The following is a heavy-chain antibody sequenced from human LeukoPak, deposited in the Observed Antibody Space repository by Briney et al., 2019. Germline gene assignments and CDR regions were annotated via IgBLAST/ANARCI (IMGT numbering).Heavy chain of an antibody. CDR2: ISESGTT. D-gene: IGHD3-10*01. CDR1: GVSISSSSHY. Sequence: SETLSLTCTVSGVSISSSSHYWAWIRQPPGKGLEWLATISESGTTYYNPSLKSRVTISVDTSKNQFSLKLGSVTAADTAVFYCARYSGSYFDYWGQGTLVTVSS. V-gene: IGHV4-39*01. J-gene: IGHJ4*02. CDR3: ARYSGSYFDY.